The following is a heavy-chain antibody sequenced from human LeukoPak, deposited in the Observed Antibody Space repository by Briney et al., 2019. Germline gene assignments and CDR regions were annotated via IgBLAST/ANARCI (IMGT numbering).Heavy chain of an antibody. CDR3: TRDLEYGLDY. D-gene: IGHD4-17*01. CDR2: ISSRGGTM. V-gene: IGHV3-48*01. CDR1: GVIFNAYI. Sequence: VGSLRLSCAASGVIFNAYIRSWVSQAPGKGLEWVSYISSRGGTMYYADSVKGPFTISRDNANNSLYPQMTSLTVEDNALYSCTRDLEYGLDYWGQGTLVTASS. J-gene: IGHJ4*02.